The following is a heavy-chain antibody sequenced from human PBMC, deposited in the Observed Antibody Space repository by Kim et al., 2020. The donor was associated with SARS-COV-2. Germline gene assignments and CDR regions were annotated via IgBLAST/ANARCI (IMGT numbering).Heavy chain of an antibody. CDR2: ISAYNGNT. J-gene: IGHJ6*02. D-gene: IGHD1-7*01. Sequence: ASVKVSCKASGYTFTSYGISWVRQAPGQGLEWMGWISAYNGNTNYAQKLQGRVTMTTDTSTSTAYMELRSLRSDDTAVYYCAREQHKYNWNYATLQYYYYGMDVWGQGTTVTVSS. CDR1: GYTFTSYG. CDR3: AREQHKYNWNYATLQYYYYGMDV. V-gene: IGHV1-18*01.